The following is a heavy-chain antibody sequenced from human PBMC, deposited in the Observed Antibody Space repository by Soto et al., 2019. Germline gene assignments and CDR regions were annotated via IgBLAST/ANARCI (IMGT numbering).Heavy chain of an antibody. CDR2: IYYSGST. CDR1: GGSISSYC. V-gene: IGHV4-59*08. J-gene: IGHJ4*02. CDR3: ARHVIAVAGIFDY. Sequence: LEILSLTCTVSGGSISSYCWSWIRQPPGKGLEWIGYIYYSGSTNYNPSLKSRVTISVDTSKNQFSLKLSSVTAADTAVYYCARHVIAVAGIFDYWGQGTLVTVSS. D-gene: IGHD6-19*01.